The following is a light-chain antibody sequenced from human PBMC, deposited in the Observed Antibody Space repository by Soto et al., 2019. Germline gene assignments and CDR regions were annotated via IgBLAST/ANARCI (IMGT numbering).Light chain of an antibody. CDR3: QQYDSSPRT. CDR1: QSVSTN. Sequence: PGERATLSCRASQSVSTNLAWYQQKPGQSPRLLIYGTSTRATGVPARFSGGGSGTEFTLTINSLQSEDFAVYYCQQYDSSPRTFGQGTKLDIK. CDR2: GTS. V-gene: IGKV3-15*01. J-gene: IGKJ1*01.